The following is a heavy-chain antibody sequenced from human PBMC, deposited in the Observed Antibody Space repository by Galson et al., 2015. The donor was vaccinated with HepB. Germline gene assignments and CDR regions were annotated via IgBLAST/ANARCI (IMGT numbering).Heavy chain of an antibody. CDR3: ARVRLTGTPRGAFDI. Sequence: CAISGDSVSSHSAAWNWIRQSPSRGLEWLGRTYYRSKWYNDYAVSVKSRITINPDTSKNQFSLQLNSVTPEDTAVYYCARVRLTGTPRGAFDIWGQGTMVTVSS. D-gene: IGHD1-7*01. CDR2: TYYRSKWYN. CDR1: GDSVSSHSAA. V-gene: IGHV6-1*01. J-gene: IGHJ3*02.